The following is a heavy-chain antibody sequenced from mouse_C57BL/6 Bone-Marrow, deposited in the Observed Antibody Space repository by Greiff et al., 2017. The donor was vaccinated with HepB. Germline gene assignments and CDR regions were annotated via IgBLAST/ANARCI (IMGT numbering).Heavy chain of an antibody. CDR1: GFTFSSYA. Sequence: VQLKESGGGLVKPGGSLKLSCAASGFTFSSYAMSWVRQTPEKRLEWVATISDGGSYTYYPDNVKGRFTISRDNAKNNLYLQMSHLKSEDTAMYYCARDSPGFAYWGQGTLVTVSA. J-gene: IGHJ3*01. CDR2: ISDGGSYT. CDR3: ARDSPGFAY. V-gene: IGHV5-4*01.